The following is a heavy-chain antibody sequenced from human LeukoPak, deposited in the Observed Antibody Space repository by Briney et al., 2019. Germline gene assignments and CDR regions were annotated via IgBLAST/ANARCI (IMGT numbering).Heavy chain of an antibody. CDR3: ARFIPIAARPFYYYGMDV. D-gene: IGHD6-6*01. CDR1: GYTFTGYY. V-gene: IGHV1-2*06. CDR2: INPNSGGT. Sequence: ASVKVSCKASGYTFTGYYMHWARQAPGQGLEWMGRINPNSGGTNYAQKFQGRVTMTRDTSISTAYMELSRLRSDDTAVYYCARFIPIAARPFYYYGMDVWGQGTTVTVS. J-gene: IGHJ6*02.